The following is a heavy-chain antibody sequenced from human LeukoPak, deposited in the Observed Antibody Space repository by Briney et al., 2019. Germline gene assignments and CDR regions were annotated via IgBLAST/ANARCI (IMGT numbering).Heavy chain of an antibody. D-gene: IGHD2-2*01. J-gene: IGHJ5*02. CDR3: AREADNGGAVPAALWGRGWFDP. Sequence: SETLSLTCNVSGGSIESHFWTWVRQPPGKEPEWIGSMSYSGTSSHDPALEGRVTMSLDMPKKQFPLKLSSVTAADTALYYCAREADNGGAVPAALWGRGWFDPWGQGILVTVSS. V-gene: IGHV4-59*11. CDR2: MSYSGTS. CDR1: GGSIESHF.